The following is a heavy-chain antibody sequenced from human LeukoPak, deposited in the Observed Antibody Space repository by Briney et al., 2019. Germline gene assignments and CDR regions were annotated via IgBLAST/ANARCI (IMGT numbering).Heavy chain of an antibody. J-gene: IGHJ4*02. V-gene: IGHV1-2*02. D-gene: IGHD6-19*01. CDR3: ARDQEIAVAATYYFDY. Sequence: ASVKVSCKASGYTFTGYYMHWVRQAPGQGLEWMGWINPNSGGTNYAQKFQGRVTMTRDTSISTAYMELSRLRSDDTAVYYCARDQEIAVAATYYFDYWGQGTLVTVSS. CDR1: GYTFTGYY. CDR2: INPNSGGT.